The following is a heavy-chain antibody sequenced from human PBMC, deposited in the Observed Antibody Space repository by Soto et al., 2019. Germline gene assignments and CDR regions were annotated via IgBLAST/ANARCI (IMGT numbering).Heavy chain of an antibody. J-gene: IGHJ6*02. CDR1: GYTFTGYY. V-gene: IGHV1-2*04. D-gene: IGHD6-6*01. Sequence: QVQLVQSGAEVKKPRASVKVSCKASGYTFTGYYMHWVRQAPGQGLEWMGWINPNSGGTNYAQKFQGWVTMTRDTSISTAYMELSRLRSDDTAVYYCARARQLVYYYYGMDVWGQGTTVTVSS. CDR3: ARARQLVYYYYGMDV. CDR2: INPNSGGT.